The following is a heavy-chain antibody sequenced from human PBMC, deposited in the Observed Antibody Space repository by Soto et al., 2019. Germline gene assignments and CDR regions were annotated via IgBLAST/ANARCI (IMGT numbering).Heavy chain of an antibody. CDR3: ARDQGNSYDY. J-gene: IGHJ4*02. Sequence: EVQLVESGGGLVKPGGSLRLSCAASGFTFSSYSLNWFRQAPGKGLEWVSSISSSSSYIYYGDSVRGRFTISRDNAKKSLYLQMNSLRADDTAVYYCARDQGNSYDYWGQGTLVTVSS. CDR1: GFTFSSYS. CDR2: ISSSSSYI. V-gene: IGHV3-21*01. D-gene: IGHD6-6*01.